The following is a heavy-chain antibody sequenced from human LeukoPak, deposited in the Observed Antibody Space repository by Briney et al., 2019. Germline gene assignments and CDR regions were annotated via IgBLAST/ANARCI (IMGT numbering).Heavy chain of an antibody. CDR2: IFSTGNT. V-gene: IGHV4-31*03. J-gene: IGHJ4*02. Sequence: SETLSLTCTISGDSMSSGGYYWSWIRQHPGKGLEWIGYIFSTGNTYYNPSLKSRLTISVDTSKNRFSLQLSFVTAADTAVYYCARTRLRGDPYDDWGQGTLVTVSS. CDR3: ARTRLRGDPYDD. D-gene: IGHD2-21*02. CDR1: GDSMSSGGYY.